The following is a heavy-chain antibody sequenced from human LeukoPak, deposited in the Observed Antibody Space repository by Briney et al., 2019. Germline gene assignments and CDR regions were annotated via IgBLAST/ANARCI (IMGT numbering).Heavy chain of an antibody. CDR3: ARADYGDYSTFDY. V-gene: IGHV1-2*02. CDR1: GYTFTDYY. CDR2: INPNSGGT. Sequence: ASVKVSFKASGYTFTDYYMHWVRQAPGQGLEWMGWINPNSGGTNYAQKFQGRVTMTRDTSISTAYMELSRLRSDDTAVYYCARADYGDYSTFDYWGQGTLVTVSS. J-gene: IGHJ4*02. D-gene: IGHD4-17*01.